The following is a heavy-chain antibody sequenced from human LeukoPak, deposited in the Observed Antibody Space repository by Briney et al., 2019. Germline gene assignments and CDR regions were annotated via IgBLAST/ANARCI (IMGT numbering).Heavy chain of an antibody. CDR1: DFTFSNYW. Sequence: GGSLRLSCVASDFTFSNYWMSWVRQAPGKGLEWVGNLKQDGSEIYYLDSVKGRFTISRDNTKNSLYLQMNSLRAEDTAVYHCATIEAVRFHYWGQGTLVTVSS. CDR2: LKQDGSEI. J-gene: IGHJ4*02. D-gene: IGHD4-17*01. V-gene: IGHV3-7*01. CDR3: ATIEAVRFHY.